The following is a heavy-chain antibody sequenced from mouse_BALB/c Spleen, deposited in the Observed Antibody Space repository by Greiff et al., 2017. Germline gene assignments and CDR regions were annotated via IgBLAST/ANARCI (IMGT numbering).Heavy chain of an antibody. V-gene: IGHV1-67*01. CDR3: ARAGLRLPFDY. J-gene: IGHJ2*01. D-gene: IGHD2-4*01. Sequence: VQLQQSGPELVRPGVSVKLSCKGSGYTFTDYAMHWVKQSHAKSLEWIGVISTYYGNTNYNQKFKGKATMTVDKSSSTAYMELARLTSEESAIYYCARAGLRLPFDYWGQGTTLTVSS. CDR2: ISTYYGNT. CDR1: GYTFTDYA.